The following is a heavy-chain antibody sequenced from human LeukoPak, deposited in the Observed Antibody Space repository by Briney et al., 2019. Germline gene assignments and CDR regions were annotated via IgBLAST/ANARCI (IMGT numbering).Heavy chain of an antibody. V-gene: IGHV1-8*03. CDR2: MNPNSGNT. CDR3: ARLDYDSSVYYPYNWFDP. CDR1: GYTFTSYD. J-gene: IGHJ5*02. D-gene: IGHD3-22*01. Sequence: ASVKVSCKASGYTFTSYDINWVRQATGQGLEWMGWMNPNSGNTGYAQKFQGRVTITRNTSISTAYMELSSLRSEDTAVYYCARLDYDSSVYYPYNWFDPWGQGILVTVSS.